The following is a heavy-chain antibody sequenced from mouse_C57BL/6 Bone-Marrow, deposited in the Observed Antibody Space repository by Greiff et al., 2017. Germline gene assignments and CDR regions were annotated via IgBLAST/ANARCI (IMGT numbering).Heavy chain of an antibody. CDR2: IDPENGDT. CDR1: GFNIKDDY. D-gene: IGHD2-13*01. Sequence: VQLQQSGAELVRPGASVKLSCTASGFNIKDDYMHWVKQRPEQGLEWIGWIDPENGDTEYASKFQGKATITADTSSNTAYLQLSSLTSEDTAVXYCTPSSYGDNSNVMDNTGEGT. CDR3: TPSSYGDNSNVMDN. J-gene: IGHJ4*01. V-gene: IGHV14-4*01.